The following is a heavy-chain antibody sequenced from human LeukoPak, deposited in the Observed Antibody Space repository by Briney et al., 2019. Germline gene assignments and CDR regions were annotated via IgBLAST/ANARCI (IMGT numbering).Heavy chain of an antibody. V-gene: IGHV6-1*01. D-gene: IGHD3-22*01. CDR2: TYYRPKWYN. Sequence: SQTLSLTCAISGDSVSGNSAAWNWIRQSPSRGLEWLGRTYYRPKWYNDYAVSVKSRITINPDTSKNQFSLQLNSVTPEDTAVYYCARDVNYYDSSGFSADAFDIWGQGTMVTVSS. CDR1: GDSVSGNSAA. CDR3: ARDVNYYDSSGFSADAFDI. J-gene: IGHJ3*02.